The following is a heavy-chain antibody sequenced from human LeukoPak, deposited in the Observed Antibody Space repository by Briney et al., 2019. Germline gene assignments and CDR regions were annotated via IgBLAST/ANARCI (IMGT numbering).Heavy chain of an antibody. Sequence: SETLSLTCTVSGASISSSSYYWGWIRQPPGKGLEWIGSIYYSGSTYYNPSLKSRVTISVDTSKNQFSLKLSSVTTADTAVYYCARHRREWELPPEGAFDIWGQGTMVTVSS. CDR3: ARHRREWELPPEGAFDI. J-gene: IGHJ3*02. V-gene: IGHV4-39*01. D-gene: IGHD1-26*01. CDR1: GASISSSSYY. CDR2: IYYSGST.